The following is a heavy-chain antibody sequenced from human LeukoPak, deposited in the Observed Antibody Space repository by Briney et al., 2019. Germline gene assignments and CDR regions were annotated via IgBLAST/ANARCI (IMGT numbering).Heavy chain of an antibody. CDR1: GFTFGDYA. D-gene: IGHD6-19*01. J-gene: IGHJ4*02. V-gene: IGHV3-49*04. CDR2: IRSKAYGGTT. CDR3: TRDHRAVADLYYFDY. Sequence: GRSLRLSCTASGFTFGDYAMSWVRQAPGKGLEWVGFIRSKAYGGTTEYAASVKGRFTISRDDSKSIAYLQMNSLKTEDTAVYYCTRDHRAVADLYYFDYWGQGTLVTVSS.